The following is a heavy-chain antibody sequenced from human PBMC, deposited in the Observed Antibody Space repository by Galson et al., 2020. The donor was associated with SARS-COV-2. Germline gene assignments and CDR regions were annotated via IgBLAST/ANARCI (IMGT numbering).Heavy chain of an antibody. CDR2: ISSSGSTI. V-gene: IGHV3-11*04. Sequence: GGSLRLSCAASGFTFSDYYMSWIRQAPGKGLEWVSYISSSGSTIYYADSVKGRFTISRDNAKNSLYLQMNSLRAEDTAVYYCVPQDYYDNTDPWGQGTLVTVSS. D-gene: IGHD3-22*01. CDR1: GFTFSDYY. J-gene: IGHJ5*02. CDR3: VPQDYYDNTDP.